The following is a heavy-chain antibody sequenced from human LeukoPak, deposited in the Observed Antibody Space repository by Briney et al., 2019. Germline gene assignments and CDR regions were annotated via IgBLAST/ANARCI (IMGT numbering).Heavy chain of an antibody. V-gene: IGHV3-11*01. CDR3: ARSRVLGYSSYYYGMDV. J-gene: IGHJ6*02. CDR1: GFTFSDYY. CDR2: ISSSGSTI. Sequence: GGSLRLSCAASGFTFSDYYMSWIRQAPGKGLEWVSYISSSGSTIYYADSVKGRFTISRDNAKNSLYLQMNSLRAEDTAVYYCARSRVLGYSSYYYGMDVWGQGTTVTVSS. D-gene: IGHD3-22*01.